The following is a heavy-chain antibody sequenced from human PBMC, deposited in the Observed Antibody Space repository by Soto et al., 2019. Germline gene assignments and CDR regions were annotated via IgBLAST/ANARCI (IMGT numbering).Heavy chain of an antibody. CDR1: GFTFSSYW. J-gene: IGHJ6*02. V-gene: IGHV3-7*01. CDR3: ARGSDIVWDV. D-gene: IGHD2-15*01. CDR2: INKDGGEE. Sequence: EVQLVDSGGGLVQPGGSLRLSCAASGFTFSSYWMAWVRQAPGNGLEWLANINKDGGEEYYVDSVKGRFTISRDNAKNSVNLQMNSLRGEDTAVYYCARGSDIVWDVWGQGTTVTVSS.